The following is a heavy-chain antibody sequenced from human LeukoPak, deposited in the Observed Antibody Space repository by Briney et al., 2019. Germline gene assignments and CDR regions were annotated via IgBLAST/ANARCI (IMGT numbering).Heavy chain of an antibody. Sequence: PGGSLRLSCSASGFTFSSYAMHWVRQAPGKGLEWVANIKEDGSRIYYVDSVKGRFTISRDNAKNSLYLQMNSLRAEDTAVYYCARDPPPEDSSGYLDYWGQGALVTVSS. J-gene: IGHJ4*02. CDR3: ARDPPPEDSSGYLDY. D-gene: IGHD3-22*01. CDR1: GFTFSSYA. CDR2: IKEDGSRI. V-gene: IGHV3-7*04.